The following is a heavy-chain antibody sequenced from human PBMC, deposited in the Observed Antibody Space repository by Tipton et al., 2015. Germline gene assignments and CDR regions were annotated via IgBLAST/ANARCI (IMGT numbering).Heavy chain of an antibody. Sequence: SLRLSCAASGFSFSFYTMNWVRQAPGKGLEYVSAITTNGYSTYYADSVRGRFTISRDNSKNTLYLQMSSLRAEDTAVYYCVKDGYYYDSGGYSPLDYWGQGTLVTVSS. D-gene: IGHD3-22*01. CDR3: VKDGYYYDSGGYSPLDY. V-gene: IGHV3-64D*08. CDR2: ITTNGYST. CDR1: GFSFSFYT. J-gene: IGHJ4*02.